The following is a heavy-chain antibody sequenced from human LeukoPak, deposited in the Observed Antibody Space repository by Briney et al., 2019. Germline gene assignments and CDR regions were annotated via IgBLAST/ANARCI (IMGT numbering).Heavy chain of an antibody. CDR3: ARDQEGGYNIHDAFDI. CDR2: IIPIFGTA. D-gene: IGHD5-24*01. CDR1: GGTFSSYA. V-gene: IGHV1-69*05. J-gene: IGHJ3*02. Sequence: SVKVSCKASGGTFSSYAISWVRQAPGQGLEWMGGIIPIFGTANYAQKFQGRVTITTDESTSTAYMELSSLRSEDTAVYYCARDQEGGYNIHDAFDIWGQGTMATVSS.